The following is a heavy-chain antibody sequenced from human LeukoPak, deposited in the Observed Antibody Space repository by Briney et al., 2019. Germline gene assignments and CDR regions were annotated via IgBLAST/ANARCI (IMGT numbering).Heavy chain of an antibody. V-gene: IGHV3-74*01. CDR3: AVSNGGYGP. CDR1: AFNFTAYW. J-gene: IGHJ5*02. D-gene: IGHD5-12*01. Sequence: GGSLRLSCASSAFNFTAYWMHWVRHDPRRGLLWVARINSDGTTTNYADSVKGRFTISRDNAKNTLFLQMNSLRAEDTAVYFCAVSNGGYGPWGQGALVTVSS. CDR2: INSDGTTT.